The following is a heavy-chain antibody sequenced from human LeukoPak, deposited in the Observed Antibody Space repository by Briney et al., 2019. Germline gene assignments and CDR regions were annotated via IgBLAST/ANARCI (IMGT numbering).Heavy chain of an antibody. CDR2: ISVYNGNT. V-gene: IGHV1-18*01. D-gene: IGHD5-18*01. CDR1: GGTFSSYA. Sequence: ASVKVSCKASGGTFSSYAISWVRQAPGQGLEWMGRISVYNGNTNYAERFQGRVTMTTDTSTSTAYMELRSLRSDDTAAYYCGRSGYRYSYDFDYYMDVWGKGTTITVSS. J-gene: IGHJ6*03. CDR3: GRSGYRYSYDFDYYMDV.